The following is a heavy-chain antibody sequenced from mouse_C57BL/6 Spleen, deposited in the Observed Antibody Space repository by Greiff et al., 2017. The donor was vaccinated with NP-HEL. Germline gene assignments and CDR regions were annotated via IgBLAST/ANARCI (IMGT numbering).Heavy chain of an antibody. D-gene: IGHD3-2*02. CDR1: GYTFTDYY. CDR3: ARQLRLSYYFDY. V-gene: IGHV1-26*01. J-gene: IGHJ2*01. CDR2: INPNNGGT. Sequence: VQLQQSGPELVKPGASVKISCKASGYTFTDYYMNWVKQSHGKSLEWIGDINPNNGGTSYNQKFKGKATLTVDKSSSTAYMELRSLTSEDSAVYYCARQLRLSYYFDYWGQGTTLTVSS.